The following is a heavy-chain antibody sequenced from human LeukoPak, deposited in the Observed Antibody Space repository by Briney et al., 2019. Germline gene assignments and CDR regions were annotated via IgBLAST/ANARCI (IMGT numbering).Heavy chain of an antibody. D-gene: IGHD3-9*01. V-gene: IGHV3-23*01. J-gene: IGHJ4*02. Sequence: GGSLRLSCAAAGFTFSSYAMSWVRQAPGKGLEWVSAISGSDSTYYADSVKGRFTISRDNSKDTLYLQMNSLRAEDTAIYYCAKGVRFLDWWILDYWGQGSLVTLSS. CDR3: AKGVRFLDWWILDY. CDR1: GFTFSSYA. CDR2: ISGSDST.